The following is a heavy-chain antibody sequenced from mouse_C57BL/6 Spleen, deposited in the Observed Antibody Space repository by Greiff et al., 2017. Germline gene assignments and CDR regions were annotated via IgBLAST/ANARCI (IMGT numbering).Heavy chain of an antibody. CDR1: GFTFSSYA. D-gene: IGHD1-1*01. Sequence: DVMLVESGEGLVKPGGSLKLSCAASGFTFSSYAMSWVRQTPEKRLEWVAYISSGGDYIYYADTVKGRFTISRDNARNTLYLQMSSLKSEDTAMYYCTRDLYYYGSSHWYFDVWGTGTRSPSPQ. CDR2: ISSGGDYI. J-gene: IGHJ1*03. CDR3: TRDLYYYGSSHWYFDV. V-gene: IGHV5-9-1*02.